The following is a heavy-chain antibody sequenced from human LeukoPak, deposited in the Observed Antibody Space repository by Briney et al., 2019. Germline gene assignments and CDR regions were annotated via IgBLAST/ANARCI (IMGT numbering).Heavy chain of an antibody. CDR1: GYTFSDNF. J-gene: IGHJ3*02. CDR3: ARVQQQLVSDDAFDI. CDR2: INPKNGDT. D-gene: IGHD6-13*01. V-gene: IGHV1-2*02. Sequence: ASVKVSCKASGYTFSDNFMRWVRQAPGQGLEWMGWINPKNGDTNYAQKFQGRVTMTRDTSISTAYMELSRLRSDDTAVYYCARVQQQLVSDDAFDIWGQGTMVTVSS.